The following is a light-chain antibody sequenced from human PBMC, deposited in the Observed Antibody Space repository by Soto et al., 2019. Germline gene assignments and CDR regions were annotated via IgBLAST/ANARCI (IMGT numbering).Light chain of an antibody. CDR3: SSYTSSSTLGV. Sequence: QSALTQPASVSGSPGQSITISCTGTSSDVGGYNYVSCYQQHPRKAPKLMIYDVSNRPSGVSNRFSGSTAGNTASLTISGLQAEHEDDYYCSSYTSSSTLGVFGGGTKLTVL. CDR1: SSDVGGYNY. CDR2: DVS. V-gene: IGLV2-14*01. J-gene: IGLJ2*01.